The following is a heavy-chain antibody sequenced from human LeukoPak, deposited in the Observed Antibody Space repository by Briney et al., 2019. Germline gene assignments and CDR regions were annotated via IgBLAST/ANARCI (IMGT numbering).Heavy chain of an antibody. Sequence: GGSLRLSCAGSGFIFNNYAMHWVRQPPGKGLEWVSGISWNSGTIDYADSVRGRFTPSRDNAKTSLYLQMDSLRVEDTAFYYCAKDNRRHYTSGPNPDSLHWGQGALVTVSS. J-gene: IGHJ4*02. CDR2: ISWNSGTI. CDR1: GFIFNNYA. D-gene: IGHD6-19*01. V-gene: IGHV3-9*01. CDR3: AKDNRRHYTSGPNPDSLH.